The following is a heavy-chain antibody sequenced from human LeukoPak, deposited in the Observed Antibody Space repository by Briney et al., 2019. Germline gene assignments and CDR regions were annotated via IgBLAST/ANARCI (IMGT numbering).Heavy chain of an antibody. V-gene: IGHV3-21*01. CDR3: ARAPGSGKNYMDV. Sequence: PGGSLRLSCAASRFIFSTYSMNWVRQAPGQGREWVSSISSTSYDIYYADSVKGRFTVSRDNAKNSLFLQLNSLRAEDTAVYYCARAPGSGKNYMDVWGKGTTVTVSS. CDR2: ISSTSYDI. CDR1: RFIFSTYS. J-gene: IGHJ6*03.